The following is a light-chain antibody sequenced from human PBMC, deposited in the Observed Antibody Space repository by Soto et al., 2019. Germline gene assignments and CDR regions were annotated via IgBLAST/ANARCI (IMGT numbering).Light chain of an antibody. CDR2: GAS. CDR3: QQYSDWPRT. CDR1: HSVDTR. V-gene: IGKV3D-15*01. Sequence: ERVMTQSPATLSVSPGEIATLSCMASHSVDTRLAWYQQKPGQAPMLLIYGASTRAAGISPRFSGGWSGTEFTLTISSLQSEDLAVYYCQQYSDWPRTFGQGTKVGIK. J-gene: IGKJ1*01.